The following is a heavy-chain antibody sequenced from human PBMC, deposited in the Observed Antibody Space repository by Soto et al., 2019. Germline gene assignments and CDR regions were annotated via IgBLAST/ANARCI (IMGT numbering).Heavy chain of an antibody. D-gene: IGHD1-26*01. Sequence: ASVKVSCKASGYTFTSYGISWVRQAPGQGLEWMGWISSYNGNTNYAQKLQGRVTMTTDTSTSTAYMGLRSLRSDDTAVYYCARGTTSGSYSYYCYMDVGGKGTTVTVSS. CDR3: ARGTTSGSYSYYCYMDV. J-gene: IGHJ6*03. CDR1: GYTFTSYG. CDR2: ISSYNGNT. V-gene: IGHV1-18*01.